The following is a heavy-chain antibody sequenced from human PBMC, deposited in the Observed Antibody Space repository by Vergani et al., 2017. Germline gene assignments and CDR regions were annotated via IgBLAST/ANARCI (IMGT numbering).Heavy chain of an antibody. CDR3: ASDPVDTAMSLFPYGMDV. V-gene: IGHV3-21*01. Sequence: EVQLVESGGGLVKPGGSLRLSCAASGFTFSSYSMNWVRQAPGKGLEWVSSISASSSYISYADSVKGRFTISRDNAKNSLYLQMNSLRAEDTAVYYCASDPVDTAMSLFPYGMDVWGQGTTVSVSS. CDR1: GFTFSSYS. CDR2: ISASSSYI. J-gene: IGHJ6*02. D-gene: IGHD5-18*01.